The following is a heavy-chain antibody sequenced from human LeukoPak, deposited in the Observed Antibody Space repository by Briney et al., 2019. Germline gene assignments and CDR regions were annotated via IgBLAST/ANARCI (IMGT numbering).Heavy chain of an antibody. CDR1: GGSVSSGSYY. V-gene: IGHV4-61*01. J-gene: IGHJ4*02. Sequence: SETLSLTCTVSGGSVSSGSYYWSWIRQPPGKGLEWIGYIYYSGSTNYNPSLKSRVTISVDTSKNQFSLKLSSVTAADTAVYYCARDLCSSTSCYLDYRGQGTLVTVSS. CDR3: ARDLCSSTSCYLDY. CDR2: IYYSGST. D-gene: IGHD2-2*01.